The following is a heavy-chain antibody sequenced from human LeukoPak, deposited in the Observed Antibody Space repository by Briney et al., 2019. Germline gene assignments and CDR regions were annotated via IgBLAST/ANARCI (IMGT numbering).Heavy chain of an antibody. J-gene: IGHJ4*02. Sequence: SETLSLTCTVSGGSISSHYWSWIRQPPGKGLEWIGYLYDYGRTKHNPSLNSRLTLSADTSKNQFSLRLSSVTAADTAVYFCATIRRGNIFGYFDFWGQGILVAVSS. D-gene: IGHD5-18*01. CDR1: GGSISSHY. CDR2: LYDYGRT. V-gene: IGHV4-59*11. CDR3: ATIRRGNIFGYFDF.